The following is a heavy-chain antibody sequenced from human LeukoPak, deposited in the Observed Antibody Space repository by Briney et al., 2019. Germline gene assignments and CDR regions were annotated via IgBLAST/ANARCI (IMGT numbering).Heavy chain of an antibody. D-gene: IGHD2-2*01. Sequence: SETLSLTCTVSGGSISSYYWSWIRQPPGKGLEWIGEINHSGSTNYNPSLKSRVTISVDTSKNQFSLKLSSVTAADTAVYYCARLPAGRGFDPWGQGTLVTVSS. J-gene: IGHJ5*02. CDR3: ARLPAGRGFDP. V-gene: IGHV4-34*01. CDR1: GGSISSYY. CDR2: INHSGST.